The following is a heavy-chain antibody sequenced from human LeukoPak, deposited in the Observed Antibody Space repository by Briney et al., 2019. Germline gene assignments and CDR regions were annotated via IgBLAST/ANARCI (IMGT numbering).Heavy chain of an antibody. J-gene: IGHJ4*02. CDR1: GGSISSSTYY. CDR3: AGQTSRGLSAY. V-gene: IGHV4-39*01. CDR2: VSYGGGT. Sequence: PSETLSLTCTVSGGSISSSTYYWVWMGQPPGKGLEWIGSVSYGGGTYYNPSLKSGATISVATSKNQFALKLSSVPAADTIVYYCAGQTSRGLSAYWGEGTLVTVSS.